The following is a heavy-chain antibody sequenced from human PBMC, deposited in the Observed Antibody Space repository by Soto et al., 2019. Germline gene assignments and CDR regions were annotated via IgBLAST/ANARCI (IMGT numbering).Heavy chain of an antibody. CDR1: GFTFSSYS. CDR3: ARTYYYDSSGYYIVPLGAFDI. Sequence: GGSLRLSCAASGFTFSSYSMNWVRQAPGKGLEWVSYISSSSSTIYYADSVKGRFTISRDNAKNSLYLQMNSLRDEDTAVYYCARTYYYDSSGYYIVPLGAFDIWGQGTMVTVSS. V-gene: IGHV3-48*02. CDR2: ISSSSSTI. D-gene: IGHD3-22*01. J-gene: IGHJ3*02.